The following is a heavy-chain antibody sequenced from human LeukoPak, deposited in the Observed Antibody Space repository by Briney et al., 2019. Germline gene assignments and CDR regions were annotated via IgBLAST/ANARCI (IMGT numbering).Heavy chain of an antibody. V-gene: IGHV3-30*18. Sequence: GALRLSCAASGFTFSSYGMHWVRQAPGKGLEWVAFISYDGSNKYYADSVKGRFTIARDNSKNTLYVQLNSLRTEDTAVYYCAKMNAAYCGGDCYSNWFGPWGHGTLVTVSS. CDR1: GFTFSSYG. CDR2: ISYDGSNK. D-gene: IGHD2-21*02. CDR3: AKMNAAYCGGDCYSNWFGP. J-gene: IGHJ5*02.